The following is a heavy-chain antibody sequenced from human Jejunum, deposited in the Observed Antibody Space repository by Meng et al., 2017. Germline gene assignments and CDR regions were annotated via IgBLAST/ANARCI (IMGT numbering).Heavy chain of an antibody. V-gene: IGHV1-46*03. CDR3: ARGAYTGRWDY. J-gene: IGHJ4*02. Sequence: QVQLVQSGAEVKKPGASVKVSCKASGYPFTSNYLHWARQAPGQGLEWMGIINPTSGSTSYAQKFQGRVTMTRDTSTSTVYMELSSLRSEDTAVYYCARGAYTGRWDYWGQGTLVTVSS. CDR1: GYPFTSNY. CDR2: INPTSGST. D-gene: IGHD1-26*01.